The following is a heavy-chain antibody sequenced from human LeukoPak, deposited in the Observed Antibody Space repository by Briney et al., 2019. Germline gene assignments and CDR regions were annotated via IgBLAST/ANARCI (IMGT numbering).Heavy chain of an antibody. CDR2: ISGSGGST. CDR1: GFTFSSYA. V-gene: IGHV3-23*01. J-gene: IGHJ4*02. Sequence: PGGSLRLSCAASGFTFSSYAMSWVRQAPGKGLEWVSAISGSGGSTYYADSVKGRFTISRDNSKNTLYLHMNSLRAEDTAVYYCAKGHLYYGSGSAAYWGQGTLVTVSS. D-gene: IGHD3-10*01. CDR3: AKGHLYYGSGSAAY.